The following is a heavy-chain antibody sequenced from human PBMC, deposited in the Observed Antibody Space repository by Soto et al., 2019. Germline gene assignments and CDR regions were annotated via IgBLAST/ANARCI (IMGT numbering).Heavy chain of an antibody. V-gene: IGHV3-30*18. Sequence: VQLVESGGGVVQPGRSLRLSCAASGFTFSDYAMHWVRQAPGKGLEWVAVVSHDGRNTHYPDSVKGRFTISRDSSKNTVSLEMTSLRAEDPAVYYCAKGGRQWLVTSGFNYWGQGALVTVSS. CDR3: AKGGRQWLVTSGFNY. D-gene: IGHD6-19*01. J-gene: IGHJ4*02. CDR1: GFTFSDYA. CDR2: VSHDGRNT.